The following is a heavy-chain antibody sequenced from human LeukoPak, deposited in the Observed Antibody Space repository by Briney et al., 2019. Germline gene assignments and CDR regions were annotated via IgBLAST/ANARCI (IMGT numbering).Heavy chain of an antibody. V-gene: IGHV3-23*01. J-gene: IGHJ4*02. CDR3: AKDPTGSGSHYKAPRFDC. Sequence: GGCLRLSCAASGFAFGSYAMSWVRQAPGKGLEWVSTISGSGGSTYYADSVKGRFTISRDNSKNTLYLQMNSLRVEDTAVYYCAKDPTGSGSHYKAPRFDCWGQGTLVTVSS. CDR2: ISGSGGST. CDR1: GFAFGSYA. D-gene: IGHD3-10*01.